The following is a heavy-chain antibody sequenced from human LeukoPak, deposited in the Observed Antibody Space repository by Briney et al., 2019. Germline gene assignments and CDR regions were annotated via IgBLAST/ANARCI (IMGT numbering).Heavy chain of an antibody. V-gene: IGHV4-59*01. J-gene: IGHJ4*02. CDR1: GDSIINYY. Sequence: SETLSLTCSVSGDSIINYYWSWIRQSPEKGLEWIGYIYYTGTTKYNPSLESRVFMSVGTSKNQFSLRLTSVTVADTAVYYCAKEPSVWGQGILVTVSS. CDR3: AKEPSV. CDR2: IYYTGTT.